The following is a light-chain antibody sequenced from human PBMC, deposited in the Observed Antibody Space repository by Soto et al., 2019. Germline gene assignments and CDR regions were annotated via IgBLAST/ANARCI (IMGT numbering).Light chain of an antibody. CDR2: ASS. V-gene: IGKV3D-15*01. CDR3: QQYYHWGLS. J-gene: IGKJ4*01. Sequence: VMTQSPANLSVSPGEGVTLFCRASQNDATNLAWYQLKPGQAPRLLIHASSTSAAGIPGTFSGSGSGTQFSLTSSSVQSEDSAVYYCQQYYHWGLSFGGGTKVEI. CDR1: QNDATN.